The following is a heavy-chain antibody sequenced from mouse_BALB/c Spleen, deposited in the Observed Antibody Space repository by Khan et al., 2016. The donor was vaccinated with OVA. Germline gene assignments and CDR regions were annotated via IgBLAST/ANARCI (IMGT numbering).Heavy chain of an antibody. CDR1: GYSITSDYA. Sequence: SGPGLVKPSQSLSLTCSVTGYSITSDYAWNWIRQFPGNKLEWMGYISYSGSTKYNPSLKSRISITRDTSKNQFFLQLNSVTIEDTATYYCARPYDGYYAWLTYWSQGTLVTVSA. D-gene: IGHD2-3*01. J-gene: IGHJ3*01. CDR3: ARPYDGYYAWLTY. V-gene: IGHV3-2*02. CDR2: ISYSGST.